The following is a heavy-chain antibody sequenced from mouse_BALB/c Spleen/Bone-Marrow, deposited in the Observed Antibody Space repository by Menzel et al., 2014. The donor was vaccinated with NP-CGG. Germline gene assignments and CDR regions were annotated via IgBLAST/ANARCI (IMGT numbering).Heavy chain of an antibody. CDR3: ARPYYRYLYFDY. Sequence: EVKLMESGGGLVQPGGSLKLSCAASGFDFSRYWMNWVRQAPGKGLEWIGEINPDSSAIIYTPSLKDKFIISRDNAKNTLFLQMSEVGSEDTALYYCARPYYRYLYFDYWGQGTTLTVSS. CDR1: GFDFSRYW. V-gene: IGHV4-1*02. D-gene: IGHD2-14*01. CDR2: INPDSSAI. J-gene: IGHJ2*01.